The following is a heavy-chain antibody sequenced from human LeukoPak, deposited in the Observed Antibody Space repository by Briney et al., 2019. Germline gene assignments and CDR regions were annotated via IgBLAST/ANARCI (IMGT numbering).Heavy chain of an antibody. CDR2: IKQDGSEK. D-gene: IGHD1-14*01. CDR1: GFTFSSYW. J-gene: IGHJ6*03. Sequence: GGSLRLSCAASGFTFSSYWMSWVRQAPGKGLEWVANIKQDGSEKYYVDPVKGRFTISRDNAKNSLYLQMNSLRAEDTAVYYCARDRYPENYYYYMDVWGKGTTVTVSS. CDR3: ARDRYPENYYYYMDV. V-gene: IGHV3-7*01.